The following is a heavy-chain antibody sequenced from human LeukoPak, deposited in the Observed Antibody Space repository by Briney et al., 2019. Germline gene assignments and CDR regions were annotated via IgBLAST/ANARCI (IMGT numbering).Heavy chain of an antibody. CDR2: IYYSGST. V-gene: IGHV4-39*01. J-gene: IGHJ5*02. CDR3: ARGYYDIFRGGFDP. D-gene: IGHD3-9*01. CDR1: GGSISSSSYY. Sequence: PSETLSLICTVSGGSISSSSYYWGWIRQPPGKGLEWIGSIYYSGSTYYNPSLKSRVTISVDTSKNQFSLKLNSVTAADTAVYYCARGYYDIFRGGFDPWGQGTLVTVSS.